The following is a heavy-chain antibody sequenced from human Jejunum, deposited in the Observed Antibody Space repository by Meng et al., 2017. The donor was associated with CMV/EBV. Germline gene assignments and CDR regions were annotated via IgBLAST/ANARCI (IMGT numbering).Heavy chain of an antibody. CDR3: AKRTRDGYNSPLDY. V-gene: IGHV3-23*01. D-gene: IGHD5-24*01. CDR1: GFTFSNYA. CDR2: ISGTDGST. Sequence: ELQLLKSGGALVQPGGSARRSCAASGFTFSNYAMNWVRQAPGKGLEWVSHISGTDGSTYYGDSVKGRFTTSRDNSRNTVYLHMDRVTVDDTAIYYCAKRTRDGYNSPLDYWGQGTLVTVSS. J-gene: IGHJ4*02.